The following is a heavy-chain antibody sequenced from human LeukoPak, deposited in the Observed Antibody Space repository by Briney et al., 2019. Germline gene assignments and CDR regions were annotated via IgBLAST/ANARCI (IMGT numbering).Heavy chain of an antibody. CDR2: IYYSGST. Sequence: SETLSLTCTVSGGSISSSSYYWGWIRQPPGKGLEWIGSIYYSGSTYYNPSLKSRVTISVHTSKNQFSLKLSSVTAADTAVYYCARLTGYSSESWFDPWGQGTLVTVSS. V-gene: IGHV4-39*07. CDR3: ARLTGYSSESWFDP. CDR1: GGSISSSSYY. J-gene: IGHJ5*02. D-gene: IGHD3-9*01.